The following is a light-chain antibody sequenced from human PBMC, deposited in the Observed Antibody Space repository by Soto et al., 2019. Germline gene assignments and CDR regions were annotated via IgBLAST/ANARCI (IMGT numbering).Light chain of an antibody. J-gene: IGLJ2*01. CDR2: EVS. Sequence: QSALTQPASVSGSPGQSITISCTGTSRDVGGYNYVSWHQQHPGKAPKVIITEVSNRPSGISNRFSGSKSGNTASLTISGLQAEDEADYYCSSYTSSTTSVVFGGGTKLTVL. V-gene: IGLV2-14*01. CDR1: SRDVGGYNY. CDR3: SSYTSSTTSVV.